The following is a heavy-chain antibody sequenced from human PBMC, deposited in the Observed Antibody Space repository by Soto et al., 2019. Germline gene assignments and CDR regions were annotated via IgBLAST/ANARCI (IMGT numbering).Heavy chain of an antibody. J-gene: IGHJ4*02. CDR3: ARPTSR. D-gene: IGHD1-1*01. CDR1: GFTVSSNY. V-gene: IGHV3-53*01. CDR2: IYSGGST. Sequence: EVQLVESGGGLIQPGGSLRLSCAASGFTVSSNYMSWVRQAPGKGLEWDAVIYSGGSTYDADSVMGRFTISRDTSKNTLYLQMNSLRAEDTAVYYFARPTSRWGQGTLVTVSS.